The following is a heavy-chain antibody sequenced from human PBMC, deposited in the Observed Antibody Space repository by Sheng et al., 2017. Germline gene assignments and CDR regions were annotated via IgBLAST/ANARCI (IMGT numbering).Heavy chain of an antibody. V-gene: IGHV1-69*10. Sequence: QVQLVQSGAEVKKPGSSVKVSCKASGGTFRIYAISWVRQAPGQGLEWMGGIIPILRLVDYGQKFQGRLTISEDTSTSTVYMELSSLTSDDTAVYYCAREREDGYHSAFEIWGQGTIVTVSS. J-gene: IGHJ3*02. CDR3: AREREDGYHSAFEI. CDR1: GGTFRIYA. CDR2: IIPILRLV. D-gene: IGHD6-13*01.